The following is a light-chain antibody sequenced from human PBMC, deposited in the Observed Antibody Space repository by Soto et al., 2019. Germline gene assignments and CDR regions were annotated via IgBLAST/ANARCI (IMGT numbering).Light chain of an antibody. CDR3: QQYNKWPLT. Sequence: EIVMTQSPATLSVSPGEIATLSCRASESTNNYLAWYQQKPGQAPRLIIDGASTRAAGIPPRFSGSGSGTEFTLTISSLQSEDVAVYYCQQYNKWPLTFGGGTKVDIK. J-gene: IGKJ4*01. CDR1: ESTNNY. CDR2: GAS. V-gene: IGKV3-15*01.